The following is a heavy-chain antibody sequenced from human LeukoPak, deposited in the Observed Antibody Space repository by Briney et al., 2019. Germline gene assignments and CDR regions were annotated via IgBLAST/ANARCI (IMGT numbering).Heavy chain of an antibody. CDR2: INPNSGGT. CDR3: ARDLRCLVVIRGPLGY. V-gene: IGHV1-2*06. Sequence: GASVKVSCKASGYTFTGYYMHWVRQAPGQGLEWMGRINPNSGGTNYAQKFQGRVTMTRDTSISTAYMELSRLRSDDTAVYYCARDLRCLVVIRGPLGYWGQGTLVTVSS. J-gene: IGHJ4*02. D-gene: IGHD3-22*01. CDR1: GYTFTGYY.